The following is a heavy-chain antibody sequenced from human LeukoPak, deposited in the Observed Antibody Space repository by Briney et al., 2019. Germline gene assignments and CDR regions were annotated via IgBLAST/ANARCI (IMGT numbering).Heavy chain of an antibody. Sequence: SETLSLTCAVHGGSFSGYYWNWIRQPPGKGLEWTGEINHSGSTNYNPSLKSRVTISVDTSKNQFSLKLSSVTAADTAVYYCARDGPNWEKRRDFDYWGQGTLVTVSP. D-gene: IGHD1-1*01. J-gene: IGHJ4*02. CDR1: GGSFSGYY. CDR2: INHSGST. V-gene: IGHV4-34*01. CDR3: ARDGPNWEKRRDFDY.